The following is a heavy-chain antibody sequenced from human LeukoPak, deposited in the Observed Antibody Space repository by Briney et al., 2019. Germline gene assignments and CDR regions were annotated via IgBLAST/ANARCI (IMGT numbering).Heavy chain of an antibody. CDR2: INPNSGGT. D-gene: IGHD3-10*01. CDR3: ATTMVRGAFDY. CDR1: GYTFTGYY. Sequence: ASVKVSCKASGYTFTGYYMHWVRQAPGQGLEWMGRINPNSGGTNYAQKFQGRVTMIRDTSISTAYMELSRLRSDDAAVYYCATTMVRGAFDYWGQGTLVTVSS. J-gene: IGHJ4*02. V-gene: IGHV1-2*06.